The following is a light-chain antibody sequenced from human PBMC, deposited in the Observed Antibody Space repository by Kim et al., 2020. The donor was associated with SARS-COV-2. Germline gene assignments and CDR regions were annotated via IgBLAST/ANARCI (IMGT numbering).Light chain of an antibody. CDR2: DAS. V-gene: IGKV3-11*01. CDR1: QSVSSS. Sequence: PGERATLSCRASQSVSSSLAWYQQKHGQAPMPLIYDASNRATGIPARFSGSGSGTEFTLTTSSLEPEHFAVHYSKQRSNWPLITFGPGTRLGIK. CDR3: KQRSNWPLIT. J-gene: IGKJ5*01.